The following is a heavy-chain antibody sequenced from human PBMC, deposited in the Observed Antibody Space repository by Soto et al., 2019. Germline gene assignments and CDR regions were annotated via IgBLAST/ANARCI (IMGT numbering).Heavy chain of an antibody. CDR3: ARGYYDSSGPIHY. CDR1: GYTFTSYG. D-gene: IGHD3-22*01. CDR2: IIPFFGTA. V-gene: IGHV1-69*13. Sequence: SVKVACKASGYTFTSYGVSWVRQATGQGLEWMGGIIPFFGTANYAQKFQGRVTMTADESTSTAYMELSSLRSEDTAVYYCARGYYDSSGPIHYWGQGTLVTVSS. J-gene: IGHJ4*02.